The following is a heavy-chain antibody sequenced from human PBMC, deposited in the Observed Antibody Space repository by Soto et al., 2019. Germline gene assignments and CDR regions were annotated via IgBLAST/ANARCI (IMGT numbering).Heavy chain of an antibody. CDR1: GGSISSSSYY. D-gene: IGHD2-2*01. Sequence: PSETLSLTCTVSGGSISSSSYYWGWIRQPPGKGLEWIGSIYYSGSTYYNPSLKSRVTISVDTSKNQFSLKLSSVTAADTAVYYCARHAAYCSSTSCYYFDYWGQGTLVTVSS. J-gene: IGHJ4*02. CDR2: IYYSGST. CDR3: ARHAAYCSSTSCYYFDY. V-gene: IGHV4-39*01.